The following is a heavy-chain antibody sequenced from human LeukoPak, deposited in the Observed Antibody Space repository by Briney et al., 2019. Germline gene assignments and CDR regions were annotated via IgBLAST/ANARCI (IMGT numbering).Heavy chain of an antibody. Sequence: SETLSHTCTVSGGSISYYYWSWIRQSPGKGLEWIGYIYYSGTTNYNPSLKSRVTISVDTSKNRFSLQLRSVTAADTAVYYCAREDPQTTVPEGMDVWGQGTTVTVSS. CDR3: AREDPQTTVPEGMDV. J-gene: IGHJ6*02. CDR1: GGSISYYY. V-gene: IGHV4-59*01. D-gene: IGHD4-17*01. CDR2: IYYSGTT.